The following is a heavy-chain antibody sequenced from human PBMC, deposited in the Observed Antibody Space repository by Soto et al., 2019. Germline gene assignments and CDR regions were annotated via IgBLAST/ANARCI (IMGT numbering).Heavy chain of an antibody. V-gene: IGHV4-34*01. Sequence: SETLSLTCAVYGGSFSGYSWTWIRQPPGTGLEWIGEINHTGSTNYNPSLKSRVTISVDTSKNQFSLKLTSVTAADTAVYYCTRGGDAYKNGHWGQGTLVTVSS. CDR1: GGSFSGYS. D-gene: IGHD1-1*01. CDR2: INHTGST. CDR3: TRGGDAYKNGH. J-gene: IGHJ4*02.